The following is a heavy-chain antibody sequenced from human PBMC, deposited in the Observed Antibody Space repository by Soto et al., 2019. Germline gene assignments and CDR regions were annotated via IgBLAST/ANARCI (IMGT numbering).Heavy chain of an antibody. V-gene: IGHV4-59*08. CDR3: AGPYSGSFAY. J-gene: IGHJ4*02. Sequence: QVQLQESGPGLVKPSETLSLTCTVSGGSISSYYWTWIRQPPGKGLEWIGYIFYSGTTDYNPSLKSRVTISVDTSKTQFSLKLSSVTAADTAVYYCAGPYSGSFAYWGQGTLVTVSS. D-gene: IGHD1-26*01. CDR1: GGSISSYY. CDR2: IFYSGTT.